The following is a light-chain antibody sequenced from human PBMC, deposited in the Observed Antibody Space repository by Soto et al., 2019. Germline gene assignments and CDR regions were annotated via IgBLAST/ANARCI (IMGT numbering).Light chain of an antibody. Sequence: DIQMTQSPSSLSASVGDRVTITCRASQPISTYLNWYQQKPGKAPKLLSYAESSLQSGVPSRFSGSGSETDFTLTISSLQPEHFATYSCQQSYSTTWTFGQGTKVDIK. CDR3: QQSYSTTWT. CDR1: QPISTY. V-gene: IGKV1-39*01. J-gene: IGKJ1*01. CDR2: AES.